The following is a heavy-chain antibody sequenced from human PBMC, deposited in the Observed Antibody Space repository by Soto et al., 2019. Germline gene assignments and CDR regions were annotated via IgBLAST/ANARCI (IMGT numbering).Heavy chain of an antibody. V-gene: IGHV3-23*01. J-gene: IGHJ6*02. CDR1: VFTFSSCA. Sequence: GGSLRLSCAASVFTFSSCAMGWVRQAPEKGLEWVSDIIDSGASTYYADSVKGRFTISRDNSKSTLYLQMNSLRAEDTALYYCAKGRSYYYYYGVDVWGQGTTVTVSS. CDR3: AKGRSYYYYYGVDV. CDR2: IIDSGAST.